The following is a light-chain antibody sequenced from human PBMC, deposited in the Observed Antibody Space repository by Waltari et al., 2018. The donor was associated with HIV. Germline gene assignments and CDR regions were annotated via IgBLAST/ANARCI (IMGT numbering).Light chain of an antibody. J-gene: IGLJ2*01. V-gene: IGLV1-44*01. CDR3: AVRDDRLNGVL. Sequence: QSVLTQPPSVSGTPGQKVTISCSGGSSNIGSNPVNWYQQLPGTAPKLLIYSNNQRSSGVPDRFSGSNSGTSASLAISGLQSDDETDYYCAVRDDRLNGVLFGGGTRLTVL. CDR2: SNN. CDR1: SSNIGSNP.